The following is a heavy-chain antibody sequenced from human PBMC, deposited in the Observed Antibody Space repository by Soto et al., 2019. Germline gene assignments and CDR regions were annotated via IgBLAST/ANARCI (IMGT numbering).Heavy chain of an antibody. V-gene: IGHV1-69*08. CDR3: ARDDYDILTGYYARVFDY. Sequence: QVQLVQSGAEVKKPGSSVKVSCKASGGTFSSYTISWVRQAPGQGLEWMGRIIPILGIANYAQKFQGRVTITADKSTSTAYMELSSLRSEDTAVYYCARDDYDILTGYYARVFDYWGQGTLVTVSS. CDR1: GGTFSSYT. CDR2: IIPILGIA. D-gene: IGHD3-9*01. J-gene: IGHJ4*02.